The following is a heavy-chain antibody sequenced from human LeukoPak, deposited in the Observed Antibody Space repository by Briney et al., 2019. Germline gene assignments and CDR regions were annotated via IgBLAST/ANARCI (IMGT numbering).Heavy chain of an antibody. CDR3: ARGKKWFGYDGRFDY. D-gene: IGHD3-10*01. CDR2: ISSSSSTI. Sequence: GGSLRLSCAASGFTFSSYSMNWVRQAPGKGLEWVSYISSSSSTIYYADSVEGRFTISRDNAKNSLYLQMNSLRAEDTAVYYCARGKKWFGYDGRFDYWGQGTLVTVSS. J-gene: IGHJ4*02. CDR1: GFTFSSYS. V-gene: IGHV3-48*04.